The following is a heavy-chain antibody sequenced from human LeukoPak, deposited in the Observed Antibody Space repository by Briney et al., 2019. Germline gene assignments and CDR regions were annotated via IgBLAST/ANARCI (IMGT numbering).Heavy chain of an antibody. CDR2: INPNSGGT. J-gene: IGHJ6*03. Sequence: ASVKVSCKASGYTFTGYYMHWVRQAPGQGLEWMGWINPNSGGTNYAQKFQGRVTMTRDTSISTAYMELSRLRSDDTAVYYCARVGGDYYGSGSPYYYYYMDVWGKGTTVTVSS. CDR1: GYTFTGYY. V-gene: IGHV1-2*02. D-gene: IGHD3-10*01. CDR3: ARVGGDYYGSGSPYYYYYMDV.